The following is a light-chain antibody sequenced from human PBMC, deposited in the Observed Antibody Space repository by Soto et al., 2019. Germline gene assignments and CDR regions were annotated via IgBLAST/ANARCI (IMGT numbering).Light chain of an antibody. Sequence: EIVMTQSPATLSLSPGERATLSCRASQSVRSSYVAWYQQKPGQAPRLLMYGASTRATGIPDRFSGSGSGTDFTLTISRLEPEDFAVYYCQQYGSSPGTFGGGTKVDIK. CDR1: QSVRSSY. CDR3: QQYGSSPGT. J-gene: IGKJ4*01. V-gene: IGKV3-20*01. CDR2: GAS.